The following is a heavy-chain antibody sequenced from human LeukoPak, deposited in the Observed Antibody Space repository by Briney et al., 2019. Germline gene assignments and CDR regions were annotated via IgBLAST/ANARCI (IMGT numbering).Heavy chain of an antibody. J-gene: IGHJ5*02. Sequence: GGSLRLSCAASGFTFSSYAMHWVRQAPGKGLEWVAVISYDGSNKYYADSVKGRFTISRDNPKNTLYLQMNRLRAEDTAVYYCARDSPISCSGGSCQNWFDPWGQGTLVTVSS. CDR1: GFTFSSYA. CDR3: ARDSPISCSGGSCQNWFDP. CDR2: ISYDGSNK. V-gene: IGHV3-30-3*01. D-gene: IGHD2-15*01.